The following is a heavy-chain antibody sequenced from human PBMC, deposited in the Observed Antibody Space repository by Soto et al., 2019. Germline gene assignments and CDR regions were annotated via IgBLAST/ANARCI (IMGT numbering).Heavy chain of an antibody. Sequence: PSETLSVTCPVSGGSISSGGYYWSWIRQHPGKGLEWIGYIYYSGSTYYKPSLKSRVTISVDTSKNQFSLKLSSVTAEDTAVYYCTTDFRKPHGGAWGQGTLVTVSS. CDR3: TTDFRKPHGGA. J-gene: IGHJ5*02. D-gene: IGHD2-15*01. CDR2: IYYSGST. V-gene: IGHV4-31*03. CDR1: GGSISSGGYY.